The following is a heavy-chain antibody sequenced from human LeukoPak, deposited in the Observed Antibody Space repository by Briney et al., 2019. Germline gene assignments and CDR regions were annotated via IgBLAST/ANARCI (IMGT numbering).Heavy chain of an antibody. CDR2: ISRTSEYI. V-gene: IGHV3-21*01. J-gene: IGHJ4*02. Sequence: GGSLRLSCAASGFSFSIYFMNWVRQAPGKGLEWVSSISRTSEYIHYADSVRGRFAISRDNAKNSVYLQMKSLRAEEKAVYFCAGGGDFDYWGQGILVTVSA. CDR3: AGGGDFDY. CDR1: GFSFSIYF. D-gene: IGHD3-16*01.